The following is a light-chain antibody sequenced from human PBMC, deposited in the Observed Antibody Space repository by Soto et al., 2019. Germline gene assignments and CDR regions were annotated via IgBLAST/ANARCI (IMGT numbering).Light chain of an antibody. Sequence: DIQMTQSPSSLSAFVGDTVTINCRATDSIDRYLNWYQQKPGQAPRVLITAASTLESGVPSRFSGSGSGTDFTLTISRLEPEDFALYYCQQYGSSAPITFGQGTRLEIK. CDR2: AAS. CDR1: DSIDRY. V-gene: IGKV1-39*01. CDR3: QQYGSSAPIT. J-gene: IGKJ5*01.